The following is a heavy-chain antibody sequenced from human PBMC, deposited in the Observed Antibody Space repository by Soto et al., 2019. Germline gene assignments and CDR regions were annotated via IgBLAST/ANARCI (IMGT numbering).Heavy chain of an antibody. Sequence: GGSLRLSCAASGFTFSPYAMHWVRQAPGKGLEWVAVISNDGSKTYYADSVKGRFTISRDNSKTTLYLQMNSLRAEDTAVYYCAKTPYSGSPGDYWGQGTLVTVSS. CDR1: GFTFSPYA. J-gene: IGHJ4*02. D-gene: IGHD1-26*01. V-gene: IGHV3-30-3*02. CDR2: ISNDGSKT. CDR3: AKTPYSGSPGDY.